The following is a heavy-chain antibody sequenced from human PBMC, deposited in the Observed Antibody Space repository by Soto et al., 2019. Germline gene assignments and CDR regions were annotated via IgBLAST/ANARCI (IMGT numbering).Heavy chain of an antibody. D-gene: IGHD3-10*01. J-gene: IGHJ5*02. CDR2: IIPIFGTA. CDR3: ARDWVYGSGKYTHFDP. Sequence: ASVKVSCKASGGTFSSYAISWVRQAPGQGLEWMGGIIPIFGTANYAQKFQGRVTITADESTSTAYMELSSLRSEDTAVYYCARDWVYGSGKYTHFDPWGQGTLVTVSS. CDR1: GGTFSSYA. V-gene: IGHV1-69*13.